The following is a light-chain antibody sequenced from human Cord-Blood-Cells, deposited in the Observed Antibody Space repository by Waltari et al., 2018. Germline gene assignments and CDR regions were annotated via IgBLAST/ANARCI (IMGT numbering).Light chain of an antibody. V-gene: IGLV2-8*01. CDR1: SSDVGAYND. Sequence: HSALTQPPSASGSPGQSVTISCTGTSSDVGAYNDISCYHQHPATATKLMIYEVSTRPSGVPDRFSGSKSGNTSSLTVSGLQAEDEADYYCSSYAGSNIWVFGGGTKLTVL. J-gene: IGLJ3*02. CDR3: SSYAGSNIWV. CDR2: EVS.